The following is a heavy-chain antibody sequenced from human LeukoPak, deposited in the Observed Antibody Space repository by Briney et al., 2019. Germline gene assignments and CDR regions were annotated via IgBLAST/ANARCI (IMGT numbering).Heavy chain of an antibody. D-gene: IGHD3-3*01. Sequence: SETLSLTCTVSGGSISSYYWSWIRQPPGKGLEWIGYIYYSGSTNYNPSLKSRVTISVDTSKNQFSLKLSSVTAADTAVYYCARELRFLEWTFIDYWGQGTLVTASS. CDR2: IYYSGST. CDR1: GGSISSYY. J-gene: IGHJ4*02. CDR3: ARELRFLEWTFIDY. V-gene: IGHV4-59*01.